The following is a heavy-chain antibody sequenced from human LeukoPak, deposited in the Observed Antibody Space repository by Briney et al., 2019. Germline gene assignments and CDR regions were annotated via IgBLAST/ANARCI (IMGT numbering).Heavy chain of an antibody. V-gene: IGHV3-30*18. Sequence: GRSLRLSCAASGFTFSSYGMHWVRQAPGKGLECVAIMSYDGSNKYYTDSVKGRFTISRDNSKNTLYLQMNSLRAEDTAVYYCAKSGIEAAGSLVYFDYWGQGTLVTASS. CDR1: GFTFSSYG. CDR3: AKSGIEAAGSLVYFDY. J-gene: IGHJ4*02. CDR2: MSYDGSNK. D-gene: IGHD6-13*01.